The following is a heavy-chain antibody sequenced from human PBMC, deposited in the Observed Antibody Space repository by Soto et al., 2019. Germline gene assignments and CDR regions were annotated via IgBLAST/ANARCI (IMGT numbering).Heavy chain of an antibody. CDR3: ARAGYGDYSSYWYFDL. CDR1: GYTFTSYA. D-gene: IGHD4-17*01. J-gene: IGHJ2*01. Sequence: ASVKVSCKASGYTFTSYAMHWVRQAPGQRLEWMGWINAGNGNTKYSQKFQGRVTITRDTSASTAYMELSSLRSEDTAVYYCARAGYGDYSSYWYFDLWGRGTLVTVSS. CDR2: INAGNGNT. V-gene: IGHV1-3*01.